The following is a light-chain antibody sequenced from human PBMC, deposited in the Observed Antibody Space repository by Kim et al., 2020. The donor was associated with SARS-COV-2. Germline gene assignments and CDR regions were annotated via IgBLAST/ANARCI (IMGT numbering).Light chain of an antibody. V-gene: IGLV3-19*01. Sequence: AMGQTVRMTCQGDSLRSYYASWYQQKPGQAPLLVMQGKNSRPSGIPDRFSGSYSRDTASLTITGAQAEDEADYYCHSRDSSDTYALFGGGTQLTVL. J-gene: IGLJ2*01. CDR2: GKN. CDR3: HSRDSSDTYAL. CDR1: SLRSYY.